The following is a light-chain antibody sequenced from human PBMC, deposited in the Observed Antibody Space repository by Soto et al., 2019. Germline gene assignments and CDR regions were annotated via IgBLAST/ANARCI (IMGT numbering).Light chain of an antibody. J-gene: IGKJ1*01. Sequence: EIVLTQSPGTLSLSPGERATLSCRASQSVSSSYLAWYQQKPGQAPRLLIYGACSRATGIPDKFSGSGSETDFTPSISNLEPEDFAVHYCQQYGSSSWTFGQGTQVEIK. CDR1: QSVSSSY. V-gene: IGKV3-20*01. CDR3: QQYGSSSWT. CDR2: GAC.